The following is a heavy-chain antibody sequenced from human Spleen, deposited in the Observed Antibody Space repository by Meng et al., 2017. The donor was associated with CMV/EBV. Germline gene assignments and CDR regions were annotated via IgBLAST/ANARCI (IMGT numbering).Heavy chain of an antibody. D-gene: IGHD1-14*01. CDR2: INPKSGDT. CDR1: KYTFTDYY. CDR3: LTETSLKGFDY. J-gene: IGHJ4*02. Sequence: ASVKVSCKASKYTFTDYYIHWVRQAPGQGLEWMGWINPKSGDTKYAQKFQGRVTMTRDTSITTAYMELTSLRAEDTAVYYCLTETSLKGFDYWGQGSLVTVSS. V-gene: IGHV1-2*02.